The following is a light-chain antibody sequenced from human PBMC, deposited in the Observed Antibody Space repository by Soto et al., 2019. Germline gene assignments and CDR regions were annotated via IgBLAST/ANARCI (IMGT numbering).Light chain of an antibody. J-gene: IGKJ5*01. Sequence: DIQMTQSPSSLSASVGDRVTITCRASQDISNYLNWYQQRPGKAPKLLICHASNLERGVPSRFSGTRSGTHFTFAITSLQPEDVATYYCQQSDSLPITFGQGTRLEI. CDR1: QDISNY. CDR2: HAS. V-gene: IGKV1-33*01. CDR3: QQSDSLPIT.